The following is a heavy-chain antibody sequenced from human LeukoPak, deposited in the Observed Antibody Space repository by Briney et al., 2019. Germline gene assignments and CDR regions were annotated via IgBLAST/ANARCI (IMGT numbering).Heavy chain of an antibody. D-gene: IGHD3-10*01. Sequence: SETLSLTCTVSGGSISSYYWSWIRQPPGKGLEWIGYIYYSGSTNYNPSLKSRVTISVDTSKNQFSLKLSSVTAADTAAYYCARSITGPTVYYFDYWGQGTLVTVSS. J-gene: IGHJ4*02. CDR2: IYYSGST. CDR1: GGSISSYY. V-gene: IGHV4-59*01. CDR3: ARSITGPTVYYFDY.